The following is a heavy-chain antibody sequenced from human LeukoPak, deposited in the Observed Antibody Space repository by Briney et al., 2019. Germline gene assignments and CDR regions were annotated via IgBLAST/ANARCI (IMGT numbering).Heavy chain of an antibody. J-gene: IGHJ4*02. V-gene: IGHV4-61*08. CDR3: ARDPGVGFDY. CDR1: GGSISSVGYY. CDR2: IYYSGST. D-gene: IGHD1-26*01. Sequence: PSQTLSLTCTVSGGSISSVGYYWSWIRQHPGKGLEWIGYIYYSGSTNYNPSLNSRVTISVDTSKNQFSLKLSSVTAADTAVYYCARDPGVGFDYWGQGTLVTVSS.